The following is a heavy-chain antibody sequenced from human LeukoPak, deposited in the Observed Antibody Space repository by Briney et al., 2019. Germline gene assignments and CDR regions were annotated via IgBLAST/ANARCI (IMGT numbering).Heavy chain of an antibody. J-gene: IGHJ4*02. Sequence: ASETLSLTCAVYGGSFSGYYWSWIRQPPGKGLEWIGEINHSGSTNYNPSLKSRVTISVDTPKNQFSLKLSSVTAADTAVYYCARGDCSSTSCYLLYFDYWGQGTLVTVSS. D-gene: IGHD2-2*01. V-gene: IGHV4-34*01. CDR1: GGSFSGYY. CDR3: ARGDCSSTSCYLLYFDY. CDR2: INHSGST.